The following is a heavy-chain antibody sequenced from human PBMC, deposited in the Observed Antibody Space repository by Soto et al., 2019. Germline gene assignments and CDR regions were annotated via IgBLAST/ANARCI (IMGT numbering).Heavy chain of an antibody. J-gene: IGHJ6*02. CDR1: GFTFSSYA. D-gene: IGHD3-22*01. Sequence: PGGSLRLSCTASGFTFSSYAMSWVRQAPGKGLEWVSAVGTGGTAYYADSVKGRFTISRDNSKNTLYLQMNSLRAEDTAVYYCAKDPSRYYDSSGYLIGHYYYYYGMDVWGQGTTVTVSS. V-gene: IGHV3-23*01. CDR2: VGTGGTA. CDR3: AKDPSRYYDSSGYLIGHYYYYYGMDV.